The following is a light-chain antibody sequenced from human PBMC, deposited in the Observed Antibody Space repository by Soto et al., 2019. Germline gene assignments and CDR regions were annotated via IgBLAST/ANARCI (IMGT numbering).Light chain of an antibody. CDR3: DSYAGSNNHV. CDR2: DVN. J-gene: IGLJ1*01. Sequence: QSALTQPPSASGSPGQSVTISCTGTSSDVGRYNFVSWYQHHPGKAPKLLIYDVNKRPSGVPDRFSGSKSGNTASLTVSGLQAEDEADYYRDSYAGSNNHVFGTGTKLTVL. CDR1: SSDVGRYNF. V-gene: IGLV2-8*01.